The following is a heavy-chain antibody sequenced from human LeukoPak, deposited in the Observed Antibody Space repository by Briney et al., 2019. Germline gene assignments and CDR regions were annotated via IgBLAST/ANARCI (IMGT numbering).Heavy chain of an antibody. Sequence: PGGSLRLFCAASGFTFSNFDMYWVRQGPGRGLEWVSTIGVGGETHYPDSMRGRFTISRDNTKSSLYLQIDGLRVGDTAVYYCAREHCDGGNCYGWRYLDVWGKGTTVIASS. D-gene: IGHD2-15*01. CDR2: IGVGGET. V-gene: IGHV3-13*04. J-gene: IGHJ6*03. CDR1: GFTFSNFD. CDR3: AREHCDGGNCYGWRYLDV.